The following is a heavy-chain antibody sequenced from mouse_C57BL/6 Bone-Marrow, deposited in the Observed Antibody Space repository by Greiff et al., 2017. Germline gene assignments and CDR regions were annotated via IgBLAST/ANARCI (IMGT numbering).Heavy chain of an antibody. CDR1: GYTFTSYW. V-gene: IGHV1-69*01. CDR2: IDPSDSYT. CDR3: ARENSNYWYFDV. Sequence: QVQLQQPGAELVMPGASVKLSCKASGYTFTSYWMHWVKQRPGQGLEWIGEIDPSDSYTNYNQKFKGKSTLTVDKSSSTAYMQLSSLTSEDSAVYYCARENSNYWYFDVWGTGTTVTX. J-gene: IGHJ1*03. D-gene: IGHD2-5*01.